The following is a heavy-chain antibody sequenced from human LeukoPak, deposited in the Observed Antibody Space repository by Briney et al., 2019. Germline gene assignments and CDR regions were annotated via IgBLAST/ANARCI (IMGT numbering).Heavy chain of an antibody. V-gene: IGHV3-30*18. D-gene: IGHD2-15*01. Sequence: LXXXXAXSGFTFSSYGMHWVRQAPGKGLEGVAVISYDGSNKYYADSVKGRFTISRDNSKNTLYLQMNSLRAEDTAVYYCAKDIVGSYYYGMDVWGQGTTVTVSS. CDR3: AKDIVGSYYYGMDV. J-gene: IGHJ6*02. CDR1: GFTFSSYG. CDR2: ISYDGSNK.